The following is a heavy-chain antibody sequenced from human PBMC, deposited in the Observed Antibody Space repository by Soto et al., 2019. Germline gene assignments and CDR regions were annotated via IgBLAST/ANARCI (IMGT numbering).Heavy chain of an antibody. D-gene: IGHD3-10*01. CDR1: GFTFSSYA. V-gene: IGHV3-23*01. Sequence: GGSLGLSCAASGFTFSSYAMSWVRQAPGKGLEWVSAISGSGGSTYYADSVKGRFTISRDNSKNTLYLQMNSLRAEDTAVYYCAKAVPLITMVRGALGWFDPWGQGTLVTV. CDR2: ISGSGGST. CDR3: AKAVPLITMVRGALGWFDP. J-gene: IGHJ5*02.